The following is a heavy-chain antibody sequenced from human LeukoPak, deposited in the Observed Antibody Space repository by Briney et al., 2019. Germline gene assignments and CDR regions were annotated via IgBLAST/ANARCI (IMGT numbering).Heavy chain of an antibody. J-gene: IGHJ4*02. CDR2: IYTSGST. CDR1: GGSISSRSYY. V-gene: IGHV4-61*02. CDR3: ARDVPAAGTMDY. D-gene: IGHD6-19*01. Sequence: KSSQTLSLTCTVAGGSISSRSYYWSWIRQPAGKGLEWIGRIYTSGSTNYNPSLKSRVTISVDTSKNQFSLKLSSVTAADTAVYYCARDVPAAGTMDYWGQGTLVTVSS.